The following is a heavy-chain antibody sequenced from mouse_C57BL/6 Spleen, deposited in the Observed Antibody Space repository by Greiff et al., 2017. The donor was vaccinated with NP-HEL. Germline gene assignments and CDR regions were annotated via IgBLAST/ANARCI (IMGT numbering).Heavy chain of an antibody. CDR2: ISSGGSYT. J-gene: IGHJ4*01. CDR1: GFTFSSYG. Sequence: DVHLVESGGDLVKPGGSLKLSCAASGFTFSSYGMSWVRQTPDKRLEWVATISSGGSYTYYLDSVKGRFTSSRDNAKNTLYLQMSSLKSEDTAMYYCARLSTMEYYYAMDYWGQGTSVTVSS. V-gene: IGHV5-6*01. CDR3: ARLSTMEYYYAMDY. D-gene: IGHD2-1*01.